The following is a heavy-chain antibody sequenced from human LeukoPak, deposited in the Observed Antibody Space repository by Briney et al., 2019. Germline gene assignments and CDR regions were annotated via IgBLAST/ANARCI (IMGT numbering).Heavy chain of an antibody. CDR2: IYTSGITNYNT. Sequence: PSETLSLTCTVSGGSFSSYYWSWIRQPAGKGLEWIGRIYTSGITNYNTNYNPSLSSRVTMSVDTSKNQFSVKLNSATAADTAVYYCARRYYYNLGSFPFDSWGQGTLVTVSS. D-gene: IGHD3-10*01. CDR1: GGSFSSYY. V-gene: IGHV4-4*07. J-gene: IGHJ4*02. CDR3: ARRYYYNLGSFPFDS.